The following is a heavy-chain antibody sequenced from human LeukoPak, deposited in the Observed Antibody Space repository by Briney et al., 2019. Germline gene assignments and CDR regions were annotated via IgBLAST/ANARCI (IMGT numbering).Heavy chain of an antibody. CDR2: IIPILGIA. J-gene: IGHJ5*01. CDR1: GGTFSSYA. Sequence: SVKVSCKASGGTFSSYAISWVRQAPGQGPEWMGRIIPILGIANYAQKFQGRVTITADKSTATASMELSGLRPEDTAVYYCARERGFCSGGACYRAFNSWGQGTLVTVSS. D-gene: IGHD2-15*01. CDR3: ARERGFCSGGACYRAFNS. V-gene: IGHV1-69*04.